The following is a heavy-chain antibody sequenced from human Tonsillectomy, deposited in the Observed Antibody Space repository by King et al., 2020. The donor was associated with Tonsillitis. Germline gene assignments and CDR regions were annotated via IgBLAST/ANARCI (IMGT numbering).Heavy chain of an antibody. CDR1: GYSFTSYW. V-gene: IGHV5-51*01. D-gene: IGHD6-13*01. CDR3: AIRKKLYAADAATGY. J-gene: IGHJ4*02. Sequence: VQLVESGAEVKKPGESLKISCTGSGYSFTSYWIGWVRQMPGKGLEWMGIIYPGDSDTRYTPSFQGQVTMSVDKSFSTAYLQWRSLKASDTDMYYCAIRKKLYAADAATGYGVQGTLVTVSS. CDR2: IYPGDSDT.